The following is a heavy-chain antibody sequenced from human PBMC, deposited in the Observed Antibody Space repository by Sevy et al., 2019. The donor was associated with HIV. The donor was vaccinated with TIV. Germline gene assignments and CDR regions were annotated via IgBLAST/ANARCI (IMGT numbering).Heavy chain of an antibody. CDR2: ISSSSSYI. CDR1: GFTFSSYS. D-gene: IGHD3-16*01. V-gene: IGHV3-21*01. Sequence: GGSLRLSCAAFGFTFSSYSMNWVRQAPGKGLEWVSSISSSSSYIYYADSVKGRFTISRDNAKNSLYLQMNSLRAEDTAVYYCAREIRRRFDYWGQGTLVTVSS. CDR3: AREIRRRFDY. J-gene: IGHJ4*02.